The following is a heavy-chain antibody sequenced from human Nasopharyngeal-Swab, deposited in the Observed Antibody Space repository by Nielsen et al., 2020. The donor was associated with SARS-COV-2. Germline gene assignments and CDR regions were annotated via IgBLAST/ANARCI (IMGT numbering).Heavy chain of an antibody. CDR3: TRRGPQYYFDY. CDR2: IRSKVYGATL. CDR1: GFPLGDFA. J-gene: IGHJ4*02. V-gene: IGHV3-49*04. Sequence: GGSLRLSCTPSGFPLGDFAVSWVRQAPGKGLEWVSLIRSKVYGATLEYAASVKGRFIISRDDSKSIAYLQMNSLKTEDTAVYYCTRRGPQYYFDYWGQGTLVTVSS.